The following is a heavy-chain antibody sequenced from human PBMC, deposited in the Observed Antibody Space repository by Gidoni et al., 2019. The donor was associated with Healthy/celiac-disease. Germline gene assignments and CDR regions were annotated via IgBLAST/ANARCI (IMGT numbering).Heavy chain of an antibody. D-gene: IGHD4-17*01. V-gene: IGHV3-66*04. CDR1: GVTVSSNY. CDR3: ARHDYGDSHFDY. Sequence: EVQLVESGGGLVQPGGSLSLAGADSGVTVSSNYMSWVRQAPGKGLEWVSVLYSGGSTYYADSVKGRFTISRDNSKNTLYLQMNSLRAEDTAVYYCARHDYGDSHFDYWCQGTLVTVSS. CDR2: LYSGGST. J-gene: IGHJ4*02.